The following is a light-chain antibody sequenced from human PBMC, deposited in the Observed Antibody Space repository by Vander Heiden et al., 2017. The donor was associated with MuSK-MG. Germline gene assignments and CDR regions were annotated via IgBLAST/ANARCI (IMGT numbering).Light chain of an antibody. CDR3: MRSMRHPEYT. Sequence: DIVMIQTPLSLSVTPGQPASISCKSSQSLLHSDGKTYLYWSLHQQSQPPQLLIFVVSNRFSEVPVRFSCSGSGTDFALTLSLVGAEAVGFYSCMRSMRHPEYTFGQGTKLEIK. J-gene: IGKJ2*01. V-gene: IGKV2D-29*01. CDR1: QSLLHSDGKTY. CDR2: VVS.